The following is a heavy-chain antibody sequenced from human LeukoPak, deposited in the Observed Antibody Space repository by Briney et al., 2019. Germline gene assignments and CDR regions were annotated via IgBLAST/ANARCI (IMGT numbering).Heavy chain of an antibody. V-gene: IGHV1-24*01. CDR2: FDPEDGET. CDR1: GYTLTELF. CDR3: ATAYCGGDCYSYYFDF. J-gene: IGHJ4*02. Sequence: GASVKVSCKVSGYTLTELFMHWVRQAPGKGLEWMGGFDPEDGETIYAQRFQGRVTMTEDTSTDTAYMELSSLRSEDTAVYYCATAYCGGDCYSYYFDFWGQGTLVTVCS. D-gene: IGHD2-21*02.